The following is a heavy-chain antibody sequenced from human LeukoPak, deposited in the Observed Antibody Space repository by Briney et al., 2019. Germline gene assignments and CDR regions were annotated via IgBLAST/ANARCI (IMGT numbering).Heavy chain of an antibody. CDR1: GGTFSSYA. CDR3: ARVSGYCSGGSCYGLPSHGMDV. CDR2: INPSGGST. J-gene: IGHJ6*02. D-gene: IGHD2-15*01. V-gene: IGHV1-46*01. Sequence: ASVTVSCKASGGTFSSYAISWVRQAPGQGLEWMGIINPSGGSTGSAQKFQGRVTLTRDTSTSTVYMEMSSLRSEDTAVYYCARVSGYCSGGSCYGLPSHGMDVWGQGTTVTVSS.